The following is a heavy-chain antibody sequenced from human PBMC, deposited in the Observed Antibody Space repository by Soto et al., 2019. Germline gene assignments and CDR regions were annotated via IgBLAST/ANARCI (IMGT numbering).Heavy chain of an antibody. J-gene: IGHJ6*02. V-gene: IGHV6-1*01. Sequence: PSQTLSLTCAISGDSVSSNSAAWNWIRQSPSRGLEWLGRTYYRSKWYNDYAVSVKSRITINPDTSKNQFSLQLNSVTPEDTAVYYCARKIAVAGNYYYYYYGMDVWGQGTTVTVSS. D-gene: IGHD6-19*01. CDR1: GDSVSSNSAA. CDR3: ARKIAVAGNYYYYYYGMDV. CDR2: TYYRSKWYN.